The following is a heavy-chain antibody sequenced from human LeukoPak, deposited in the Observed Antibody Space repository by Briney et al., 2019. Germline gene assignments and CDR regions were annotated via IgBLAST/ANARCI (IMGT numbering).Heavy chain of an antibody. CDR1: GYSISTSYY. V-gene: IGHV4-38-2*02. Sequence: SETLSLTCTVSGYSISTSYYWGWIRQPPGKGLEWIGSIYHSGNTYYNPSLKSRVTISVDTSKNQFSLKLSSVTAADTAVYYCARGYDILTIDYWGQGTLVTVSS. J-gene: IGHJ4*02. D-gene: IGHD3-9*01. CDR2: IYHSGNT. CDR3: ARGYDILTIDY.